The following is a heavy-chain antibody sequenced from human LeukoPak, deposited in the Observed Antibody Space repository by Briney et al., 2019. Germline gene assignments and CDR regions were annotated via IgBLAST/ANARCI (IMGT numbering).Heavy chain of an antibody. CDR2: IYYSGST. Sequence: PSETLSLTCTVSGDSISTSNSYWGWIRQPPGKGLEWIGSIYYSGSTNYNPSLKSRVTMSVDTSKNQFSLKLSSVTAADTAVYYCASLAQQWLGDYWGQGTLVTVSS. D-gene: IGHD6-19*01. CDR3: ASLAQQWLGDY. J-gene: IGHJ4*02. V-gene: IGHV4-39*01. CDR1: GDSISTSNSY.